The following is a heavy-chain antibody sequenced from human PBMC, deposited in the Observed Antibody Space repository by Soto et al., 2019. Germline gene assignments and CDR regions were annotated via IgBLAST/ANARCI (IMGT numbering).Heavy chain of an antibody. CDR1: GGSFSGYY. Sequence: PSETLSLTCAVYGGSFSGYYWSWIRQPPGKGLEWIGEINHSGSTNYNPSLKSRVTISVDKSKNQFSLKLSSVTAADTAVYYCATRYCSSTSCPLDYWGQGTLVTVSS. CDR3: ATRYCSSTSCPLDY. CDR2: INHSGST. J-gene: IGHJ4*02. D-gene: IGHD2-2*01. V-gene: IGHV4-34*01.